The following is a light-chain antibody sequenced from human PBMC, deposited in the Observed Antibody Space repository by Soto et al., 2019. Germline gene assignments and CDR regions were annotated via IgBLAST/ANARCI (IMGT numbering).Light chain of an antibody. CDR1: QSVSSYY. V-gene: IGKV3-20*01. Sequence: EIVLTQSPGTLSLSPGERATLSCRASQSVSSYYLAWYQQKPGQAPRLLIYAASSRATGIPDRFSGGGSGTDFTLTISRLEPEDFAVYYCQQYDSSSITFGQGTRLE. CDR2: AAS. CDR3: QQYDSSSIT. J-gene: IGKJ5*01.